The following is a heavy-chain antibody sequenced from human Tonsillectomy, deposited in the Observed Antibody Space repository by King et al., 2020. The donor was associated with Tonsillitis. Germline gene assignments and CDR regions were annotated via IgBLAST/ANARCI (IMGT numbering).Heavy chain of an antibody. CDR2: IKSNTDGGTT. V-gene: IGHV3-15*01. CDR3: TTSAAGGSSWFKYGFDC. D-gene: IGHD6-13*01. Sequence: VQLVESGGGLVKPGGSLRLSCAASGFTFFNAWMTWIRQAPGKGLEWVGRIKSNTDGGTTDYAAPVKGRFTISRDDSKNTFFLQMSGLKTEDTGVYYCTTSAAGGSSWFKYGFDCWGQGSLVTVSS. CDR1: GFTFFNAW. J-gene: IGHJ4*02.